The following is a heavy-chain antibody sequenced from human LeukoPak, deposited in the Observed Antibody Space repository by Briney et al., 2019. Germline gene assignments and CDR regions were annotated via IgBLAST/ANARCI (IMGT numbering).Heavy chain of an antibody. CDR3: ARDKYYYDSSPYYYGMDV. J-gene: IGHJ6*02. CDR2: ISAYNGNT. CDR1: GGTFSSYA. V-gene: IGHV1-18*01. Sequence: ASVKVSCKASGGTFSSYAISWVRQAPGQGLEWMGWISAYNGNTNYAQKLQGRVTMTTDTSTSTAYMELRSLRSDDTAVYYCARDKYYYDSSPYYYGMDVWGQGTTVTVSS. D-gene: IGHD3-22*01.